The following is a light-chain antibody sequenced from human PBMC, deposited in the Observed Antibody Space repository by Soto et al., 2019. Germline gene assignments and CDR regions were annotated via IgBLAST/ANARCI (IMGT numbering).Light chain of an antibody. V-gene: IGKV3-20*01. CDR1: QSVSSSY. CDR2: GAS. CDR3: QQYGSSPT. Sequence: EIVLTQSPGTLSLSPGERDTLSCRASQSVSSSYLAWYQQKPGQAPRLLINGASSRATGIPDRFSGSGSGTDFTLTISRLEPEDFAVYYCQQYGSSPTFSGGTKLEIK. J-gene: IGKJ4*01.